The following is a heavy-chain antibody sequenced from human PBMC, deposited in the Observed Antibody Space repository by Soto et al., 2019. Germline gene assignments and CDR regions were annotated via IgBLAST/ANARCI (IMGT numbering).Heavy chain of an antibody. CDR3: ARVNGYKLGIYYYGMDV. J-gene: IGHJ6*02. CDR1: GGTFSSYA. CDR2: IIPIFGTA. D-gene: IGHD5-12*01. Sequence: GAAVKVSCKASGGTFSSYAISWVRQAPGQGLEWMGGIIPIFGTANYAQKFQGRVTITADESTSTAYMELSSLRSEDTAVYYCARVNGYKLGIYYYGMDVWGQGTKVTVSS. V-gene: IGHV1-69*13.